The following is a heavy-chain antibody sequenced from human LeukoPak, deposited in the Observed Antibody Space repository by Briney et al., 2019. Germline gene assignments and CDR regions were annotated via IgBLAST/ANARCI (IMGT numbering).Heavy chain of an antibody. Sequence: GGSLTLSCTASGFTFSSYAMSWVRQAPGKGLEWVSAISGSGGSTYYADSVKGRFTISRDNSKNTLYLQMNSLRAEDTAVYYCVGVVVPAAYWGQGTLVTVSS. CDR3: VGVVVPAAY. CDR1: GFTFSSYA. J-gene: IGHJ4*02. CDR2: ISGSGGST. D-gene: IGHD2-2*01. V-gene: IGHV3-23*01.